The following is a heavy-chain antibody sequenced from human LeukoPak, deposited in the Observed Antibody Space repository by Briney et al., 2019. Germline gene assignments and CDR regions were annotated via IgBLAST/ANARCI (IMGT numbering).Heavy chain of an antibody. CDR3: ASARDGYLDY. Sequence: GGSLRLSCAASGFTVSSNYMSWVRQAPGKGLEWVSVIYSGGSTYYADSVKGRFTISRDDSKNTLYLQMNSLRAEDTAVYYCASARDGYLDYWGQGTLVTVSS. V-gene: IGHV3-53*01. CDR2: IYSGGST. J-gene: IGHJ4*02. D-gene: IGHD5-24*01. CDR1: GFTVSSNY.